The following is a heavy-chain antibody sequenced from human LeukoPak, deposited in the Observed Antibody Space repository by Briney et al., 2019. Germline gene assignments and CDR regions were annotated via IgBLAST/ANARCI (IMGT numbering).Heavy chain of an antibody. V-gene: IGHV3-7*01. CDR1: GFTFSSYW. CDR2: IKQDGSEK. D-gene: IGHD4-17*01. J-gene: IGHJ4*02. Sequence: QAGGSLRLSCAASGFTFSSYWMSWVRQAPGKGLEWVANIKQDGSEKYYVDSVKGRFTISRDNAKNSLYLQMNSLRAEDTAVYYCASAYGDEGENFDNWGQGTLVTVSS. CDR3: ASAYGDEGENFDN.